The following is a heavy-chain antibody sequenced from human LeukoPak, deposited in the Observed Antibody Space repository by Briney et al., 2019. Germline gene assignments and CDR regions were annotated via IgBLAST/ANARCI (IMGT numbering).Heavy chain of an antibody. CDR3: ARDGGSGWSPAFLGH. D-gene: IGHD6-19*01. CDR1: GFTFSTYA. CDR2: IYSGGST. Sequence: GGSLRLSCAASGFTFSTYAMSWVRQAPGKGLEWVSVIYSGGSTDYADSVKGRFTISRDNSKNTLYLQMSSLRAEDTALYYCARDGGSGWSPAFLGHWGQGTLVTVSS. J-gene: IGHJ4*02. V-gene: IGHV3-23*03.